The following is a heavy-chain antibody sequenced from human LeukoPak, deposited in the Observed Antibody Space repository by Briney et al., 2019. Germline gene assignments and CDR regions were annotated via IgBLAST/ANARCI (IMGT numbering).Heavy chain of an antibody. V-gene: IGHV4-59*01. CDR1: GVCISIYY. Sequence: PSETLSLTCSVSGVCISIYYWSWIRQPPGKGLEWIGYIYYRGSTNYNPSLKRRVTISVDTSKNQFSLNLSSVTAADPAVYYCARYTSGGSLDYWGQGTLVTVSS. J-gene: IGHJ4*02. D-gene: IGHD2-15*01. CDR3: ARYTSGGSLDY. CDR2: IYYRGST.